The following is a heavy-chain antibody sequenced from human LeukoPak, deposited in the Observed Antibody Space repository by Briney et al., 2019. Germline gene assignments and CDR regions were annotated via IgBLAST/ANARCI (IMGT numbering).Heavy chain of an antibody. J-gene: IGHJ3*02. V-gene: IGHV3-30*02. CDR3: AKILYIVPAALSAFDI. CDR1: GFTFSSYG. CDR2: IRYDGSNK. Sequence: PGGSLRLSCAASGFTFSSYGMHWVRQAPGKGLEWVAFIRYDGSNKYYADSVKGRFTISRDNSKNTLYLQMNSLRAEDTAVYYCAKILYIVPAALSAFDIWGQGTMVTVSS. D-gene: IGHD2-2*01.